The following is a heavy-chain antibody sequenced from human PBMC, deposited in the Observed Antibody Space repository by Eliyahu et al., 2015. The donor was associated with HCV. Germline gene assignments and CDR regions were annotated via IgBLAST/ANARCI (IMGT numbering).Heavy chain of an antibody. V-gene: IGHV2-70*15. CDR1: GFSLTTYEMC. CDR3: ARTHPDWFFDF. J-gene: IGHJ2*01. CDR2: IDGDGDR. Sequence: QVTLRESGPALVKPTQTLTLTCTFSGFSLTTYEMCVSWIRQPPGKTPEWLARIDGDGDRYYSPSLKTRLTISKDPSENQVFLTMTNMDPADTATYYCARTHPDWFFDFWGRDTLVTVSS.